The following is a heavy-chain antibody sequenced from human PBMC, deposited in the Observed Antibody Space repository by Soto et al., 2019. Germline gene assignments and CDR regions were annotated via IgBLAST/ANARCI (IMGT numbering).Heavy chain of an antibody. CDR1: GFSLSTGGVG. D-gene: IGHD6-13*01. Sequence: QITLKESGPPLVKPTQTLTLTCTFSGFSLSTGGVGVGWIRQPPGKALEWLALIYWDDDKRYSPSLKSRLTITKDTSKNQVVLTMTNMDPVDTATYYGAHTNVVGTALDIWGQGTMVTVSS. CDR3: AHTNVVGTALDI. V-gene: IGHV2-5*02. J-gene: IGHJ3*02. CDR2: IYWDDDK.